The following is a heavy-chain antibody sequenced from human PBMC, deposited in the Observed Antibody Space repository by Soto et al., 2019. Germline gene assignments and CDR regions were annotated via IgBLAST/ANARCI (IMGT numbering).Heavy chain of an antibody. D-gene: IGHD2-2*01. J-gene: IGHJ4*02. CDR1: GGSISSYY. CDR2: IYFTGST. V-gene: IGHV4-59*01. Sequence: QVQLQESGPGLVKPSETLSLTCTVSGGSISSYYWSWIRQHPGKGLEWIGYIYFTGSTNYNPSLKSRVTISVDTSKNQFALNLGSVTAADTAVYYCARGSCSSASCYTGDYWGQGTMVTVSS. CDR3: ARGSCSSASCYTGDY.